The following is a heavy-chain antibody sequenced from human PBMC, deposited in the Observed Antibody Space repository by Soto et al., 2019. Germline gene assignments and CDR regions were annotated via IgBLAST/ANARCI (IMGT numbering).Heavy chain of an antibody. Sequence: SGPTLVNPTQTLTLTCTFSGFSLTTSGVGVGWIRQPPGKALEWLALIYWNDDKYYSPSLESRLTITKDTSKNQVVLTVTNMDPVDTATYYCAHRRHYCSGASCYVWFDPWGQGTLVTVSS. J-gene: IGHJ5*02. CDR1: GFSLTTSGVG. CDR3: AHRRHYCSGASCYVWFDP. CDR2: IYWNDDK. V-gene: IGHV2-5*01. D-gene: IGHD2-15*01.